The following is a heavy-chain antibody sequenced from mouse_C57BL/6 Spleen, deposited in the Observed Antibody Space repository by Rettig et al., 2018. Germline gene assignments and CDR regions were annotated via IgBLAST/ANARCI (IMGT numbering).Heavy chain of an antibody. D-gene: IGHD1-1*01. CDR2: DK. CDR3: ARIITTVYFDV. V-gene: IGHV8-12*01. J-gene: IGHJ1*03. Sequence: DKRYNPSLKSRLTISKDTSRNQVFLKITSVDTADTATYYCARIITTVYFDVWGTGTTVTVSS.